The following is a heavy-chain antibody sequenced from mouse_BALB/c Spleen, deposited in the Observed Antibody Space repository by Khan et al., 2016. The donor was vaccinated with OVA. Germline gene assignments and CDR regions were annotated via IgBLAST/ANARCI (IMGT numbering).Heavy chain of an antibody. CDR2: INTYTGEP. D-gene: IGHD2-14*01. CDR3: ARVGYDGTIDC. V-gene: IGHV9-3-1*01. Sequence: QIQLVQSGPELKKPGETVQLSCKASGFTFTNYGMNWVKQAPGKGLKWMGWINTYTGEPTFADDFKGRFAFSLETSASTAYLQFNSLKNEDTATYFCARVGYDGTIDCWGQGTSGTVSS. J-gene: IGHJ4*01. CDR1: GFTFTNYG.